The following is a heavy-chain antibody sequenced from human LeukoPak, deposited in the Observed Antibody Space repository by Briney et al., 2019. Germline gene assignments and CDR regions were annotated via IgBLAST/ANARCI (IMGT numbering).Heavy chain of an antibody. D-gene: IGHD1-26*01. CDR3: ARRGMVGAGADFDI. CDR2: INDSGSP. V-gene: IGHV4-34*01. J-gene: IGHJ3*02. CDR1: GGSFSGYY. Sequence: PSETLSLTCAVYGGSFSGYYWSWIRQPPGNGFESIGEINDSGSPNYHPSLKSRVPIPVDTSKKHFSLKLTALNAADTAVYYCARRGMVGAGADFDIWGKGTMVTVSS.